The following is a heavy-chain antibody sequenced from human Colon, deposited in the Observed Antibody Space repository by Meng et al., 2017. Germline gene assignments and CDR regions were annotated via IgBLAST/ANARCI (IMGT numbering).Heavy chain of an antibody. Sequence: QAELQDAGPGLVMPSGTRSRTCGGSVGSLSSSTGWSWVPQPPGKGLEWIAEIYHSGSTNYNPSLKSRVTISVDKSKNQFSLKLSSVTAADTAVYYCASFPPPGKQWLVTDYWGQGTLVTVSS. V-gene: IGHV4-4*02. CDR2: IYHSGST. J-gene: IGHJ4*02. CDR1: VGSLSSSTG. CDR3: ASFPPPGKQWLVTDY. D-gene: IGHD6-19*01.